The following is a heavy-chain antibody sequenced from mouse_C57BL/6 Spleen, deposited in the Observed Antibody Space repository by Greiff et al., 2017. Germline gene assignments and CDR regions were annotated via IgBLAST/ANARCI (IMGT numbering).Heavy chain of an antibody. V-gene: IGHV1-26*01. D-gene: IGHD2-1*01. CDR1: GYTFTDYY. CDR3: ARRVYYGNYDAMDY. Sequence: EVKLQQSGPELVKPGASVKISCKASGYTFTDYYMNWVKQSHGKSLEWIGDINPNNGGTSYNQKFKGKATLTVDKSSSTAYMELRSLTSEDSAVYYCARRVYYGNYDAMDYWGQGTSVTVSS. J-gene: IGHJ4*01. CDR2: INPNNGGT.